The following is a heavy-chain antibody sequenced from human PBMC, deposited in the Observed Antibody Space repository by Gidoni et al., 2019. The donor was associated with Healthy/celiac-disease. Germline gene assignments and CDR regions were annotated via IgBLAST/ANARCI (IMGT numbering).Heavy chain of an antibody. CDR2: ISAYNGNT. J-gene: IGHJ4*02. CDR3: ARASGVVDYDFWSDPDY. CDR1: GYTFTSYG. D-gene: IGHD3-3*01. Sequence: QVQLVQSGAEVKKPGASVKVSCTASGYTFTSYGISWVRQAPGQGLEWMGWISAYNGNTNYAQKLQGRVTMTTDTSTSTAYMELRSLRSDDTAVHYCARASGVVDYDFWSDPDYWGQGTLVTVSS. V-gene: IGHV1-18*01.